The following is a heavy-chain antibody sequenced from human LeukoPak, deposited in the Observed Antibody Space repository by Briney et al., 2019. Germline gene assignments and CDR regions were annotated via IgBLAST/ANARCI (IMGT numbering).Heavy chain of an antibody. CDR3: ARGSSAVTTYSYYYYGMDV. J-gene: IGHJ6*02. Sequence: GGSLRLSCAASGFTFNAYTMNWVRQAPGKGLEYVSYISSSNSIIYYANSVKGRFTISRDNAKNSLYLQMNSLRDEDTGVYYCARGSSAVTTYSYYYYGMDVWGQGTTVTVSS. CDR1: GFTFNAYT. V-gene: IGHV3-48*02. D-gene: IGHD4-17*01. CDR2: ISSSNSII.